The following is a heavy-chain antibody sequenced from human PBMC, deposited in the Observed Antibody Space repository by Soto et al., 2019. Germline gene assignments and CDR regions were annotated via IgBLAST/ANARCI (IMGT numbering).Heavy chain of an antibody. D-gene: IGHD6-13*01. CDR1: GYTFTSYD. CDR3: ARGRAAAGFEY. Sequence: QVQLVQSGAEVKKPGASVKVSCKASGYTFTSYDINWVRQATGQGREWMGWMNPNSGNTGYAQKFQGRVTMTRNTSIRTAEMELRSLRYEDPAVYYCARGRAAAGFEYWGQGTLVNVSS. V-gene: IGHV1-8*01. J-gene: IGHJ4*02. CDR2: MNPNSGNT.